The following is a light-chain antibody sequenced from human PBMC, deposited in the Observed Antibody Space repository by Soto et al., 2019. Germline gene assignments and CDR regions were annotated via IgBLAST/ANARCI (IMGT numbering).Light chain of an antibody. CDR3: QQSYNVPLT. CDR2: AAY. CDR1: QSITTY. Sequence: DIQMTQSPSSLSASVGDRVTITCRASQSITTYLNWYQQKPGKAPKLLISAAYRLQSGVPSRFSGSGSGTEFTLTISSLQPEDFATYYCQQSYNVPLTFGGGTKVDIK. V-gene: IGKV1-39*01. J-gene: IGKJ4*01.